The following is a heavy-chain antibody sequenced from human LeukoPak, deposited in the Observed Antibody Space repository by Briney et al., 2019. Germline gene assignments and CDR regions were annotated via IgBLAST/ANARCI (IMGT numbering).Heavy chain of an antibody. D-gene: IGHD5-18*01. CDR1: GFTFSSYS. V-gene: IGHV3-48*01. CDR2: ISGSGKTI. CDR3: ARDWDVDTAMVTVDY. Sequence: GGSLRLSCAGSGFTFSSYSMSWVRHAPGKGLEWVSYISGSGKTIYYADSVKGRFTISRDNTKNSLYLQMNSLGAEDTAVYYCARDWDVDTAMVTVDYWGQGTLVTVSS. J-gene: IGHJ4*02.